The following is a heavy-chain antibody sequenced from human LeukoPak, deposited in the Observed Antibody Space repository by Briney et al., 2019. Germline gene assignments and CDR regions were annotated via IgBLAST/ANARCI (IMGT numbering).Heavy chain of an antibody. CDR1: GFTFSSSW. Sequence: GGSLRLSCADSGFTFSSSWMTWVRQAPGKGLEWVANINQDGSVKHYVDSMKGRFTISRDNAKNSLFLQMNSLRAEDTAVYFSASGDVFNYWGQGTLVTVSS. D-gene: IGHD4-17*01. CDR2: INQDGSVK. J-gene: IGHJ4*02. V-gene: IGHV3-7*01. CDR3: ASGDVFNY.